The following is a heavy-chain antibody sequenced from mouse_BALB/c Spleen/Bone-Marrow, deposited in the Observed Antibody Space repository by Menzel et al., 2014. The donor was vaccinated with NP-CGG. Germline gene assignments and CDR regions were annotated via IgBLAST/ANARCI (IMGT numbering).Heavy chain of an antibody. V-gene: IGHV7-3*02. Sequence: EVHLVESGGGLVQPGGSLRLSCATSGFTFTDYYMSWVRQPPGKALEWLGFIRNKANGYTTEYSASVKGRFTISRDNSQSILYLQMNTLRAEDSATYYCARDRGGLLHDYWGQGTTLTASS. CDR1: GFTFTDYY. D-gene: IGHD1-1*01. CDR3: ARDRGGLLHDY. J-gene: IGHJ2*01. CDR2: IRNKANGYTT.